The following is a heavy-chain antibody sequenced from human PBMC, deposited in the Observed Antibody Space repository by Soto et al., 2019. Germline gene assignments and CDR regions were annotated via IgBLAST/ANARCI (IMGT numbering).Heavy chain of an antibody. CDR2: INAGNGNT. D-gene: IGHD6-19*01. V-gene: IGHV1-3*01. CDR3: ARGVAGPLHWFDP. CDR1: GYTFTSYA. J-gene: IGHJ5*02. Sequence: ASEVSCKASGYTFTSYAMHWVRQAPGQRLEWMGWINAGNGNTKYSQKFQGRVTITRDTSASTAYMELSSLRSEDTAVYYCARGVAGPLHWFDPCGQGTLVTVSS.